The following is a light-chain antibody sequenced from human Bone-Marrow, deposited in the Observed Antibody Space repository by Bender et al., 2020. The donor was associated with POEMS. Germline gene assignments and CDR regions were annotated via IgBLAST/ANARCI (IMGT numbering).Light chain of an antibody. V-gene: IGLV3-21*02. CDR1: NIGSKS. CDR2: DDS. CDR3: CSYAGSGTLGGV. J-gene: IGLJ2*01. Sequence: SYVLTQPPSVSVAPGQTARITCGGNNIGSKSVHWYQQKPGQAPVLVVYDDSDRPSGIPERFSGSKSGNTAFLTISGLQAEDEADYYCCSYAGSGTLGGVFGGGTKLTVL.